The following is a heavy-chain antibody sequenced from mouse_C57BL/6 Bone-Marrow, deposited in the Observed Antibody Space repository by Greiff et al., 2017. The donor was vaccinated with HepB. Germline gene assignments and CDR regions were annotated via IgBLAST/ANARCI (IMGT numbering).Heavy chain of an antibody. D-gene: IGHD1-1*01. Sequence: QVQLQQSGAELVRPGTSVKVSCKASGYAFTNYLIEWVKQRPGQGLEWIGVINPGSGGTNYNEKFKGKATLTADKSSSTAYMQLSSLTSEDSAVYFCARGYYGSSPAWFAYWGQGTLVTVSA. V-gene: IGHV1-54*01. CDR1: GYAFTNYL. J-gene: IGHJ3*01. CDR3: ARGYYGSSPAWFAY. CDR2: INPGSGGT.